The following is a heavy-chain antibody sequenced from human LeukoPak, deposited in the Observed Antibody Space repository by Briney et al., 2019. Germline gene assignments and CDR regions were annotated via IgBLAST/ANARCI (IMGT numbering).Heavy chain of an antibody. CDR2: ISGSGGST. Sequence: GGSLRLSCAASGFTFSSYAMSWVRQAPGKGLEWVSAISGSGGSTYYADSVKGRFTISRDNSKNTLYLQMNSLRAEDTAVYYCAKAAGLRYFDWLLLAFRGQGTLVTVSS. CDR1: GFTFSSYA. D-gene: IGHD3-9*01. CDR3: AKAAGLRYFDWLLLAF. V-gene: IGHV3-23*01. J-gene: IGHJ4*02.